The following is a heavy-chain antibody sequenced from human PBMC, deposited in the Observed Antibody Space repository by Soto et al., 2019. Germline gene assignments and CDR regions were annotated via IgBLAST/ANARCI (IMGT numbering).Heavy chain of an antibody. CDR3: ARDPPGYDYIWGSYRYPPFDY. CDR2: ISAYNGNT. J-gene: IGHJ4*02. CDR1: GYTFTSYG. D-gene: IGHD3-16*02. V-gene: IGHV1-18*01. Sequence: ASVKVSCKASGYTFTSYGISWVRQAPGQGLEWMGWISAYNGNTNYAQKLQGRVTMTTDTSTSTAYMELRSLRSDDTAVYYCARDPPGYDYIWGSYRYPPFDYWGQGTLVTVS.